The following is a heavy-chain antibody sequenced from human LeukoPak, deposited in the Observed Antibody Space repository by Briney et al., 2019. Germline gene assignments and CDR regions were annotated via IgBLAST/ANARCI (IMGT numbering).Heavy chain of an antibody. CDR1: GGTFSSYT. D-gene: IGHD3-16*01. V-gene: IGHV1-69*02. Sequence: ASVKVSCKASGGTFSSYTISWVRQAPGQGLEWMGRIIPILGIANYAQKFQGRVTITADKSTSTAYMELSSLRSEDTAVYHCAAHARLGDSRLDYWGQGTLVTVSS. J-gene: IGHJ4*02. CDR3: AAHARLGDSRLDY. CDR2: IIPILGIA.